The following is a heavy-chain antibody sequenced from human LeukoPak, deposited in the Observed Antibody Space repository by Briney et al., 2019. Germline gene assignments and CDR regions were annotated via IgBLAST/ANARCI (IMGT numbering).Heavy chain of an antibody. CDR3: ARDRGYAMDV. CDR2: IDGDGSVT. D-gene: IGHD1-1*01. Sequence: GGSLRLSCAASGFTFSSYWMHWVRQAPGKGLVWVSRIDGDGSVTSYADYVKGRLTISRDNSQNTLYLQMNSLRAEDTAVYYCARDRGYAMDVWGQGTTVTVSS. J-gene: IGHJ6*02. V-gene: IGHV3-74*01. CDR1: GFTFSSYW.